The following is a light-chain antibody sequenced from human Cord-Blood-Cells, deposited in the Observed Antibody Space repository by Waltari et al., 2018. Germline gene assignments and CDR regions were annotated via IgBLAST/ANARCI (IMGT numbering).Light chain of an antibody. J-gene: IGKJ4*01. Sequence: DIQMTQSPSPLSPSVGDRVTITCRASQSISSWLAWYQQKPGKAPKLLIYDASSLESGVPSRFSGSGSGTEFTLTISSLQPDDFATYYCQQYNSYSTFGGGTKVEIK. CDR3: QQYNSYST. V-gene: IGKV1-5*01. CDR1: QSISSW. CDR2: DAS.